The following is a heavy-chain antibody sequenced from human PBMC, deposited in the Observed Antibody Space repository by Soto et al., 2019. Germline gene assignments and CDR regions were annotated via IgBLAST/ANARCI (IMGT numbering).Heavy chain of an antibody. CDR1: GGSISSGGYY. CDR3: ARGKKYQQYYYYYYMDV. V-gene: IGHV4-31*03. CDR2: IYYSGST. J-gene: IGHJ6*03. Sequence: SETLSLTCTVSGGSISSGGYYWSWIRQHPGKGLEWIGYIYYSGSTYYNPSLKSRVTISVDTSKNQFSLKLSSVTAADTAVYYCARGKKYQQYYYYYYMDVRGKGTTVTVSS. D-gene: IGHD2-2*01.